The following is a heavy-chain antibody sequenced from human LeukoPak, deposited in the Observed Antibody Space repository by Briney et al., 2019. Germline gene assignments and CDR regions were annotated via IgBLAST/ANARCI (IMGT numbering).Heavy chain of an antibody. Sequence: PSETLSLTCAVYGGSFSGYYWSWIRQPPGKGLEWIGEINHSGSTNYNPSLKSRVTISVGTSKNQFSLKLSSGTAADTAVYYCAATGIAVAGHNWFDPWGQGTLVTVSS. J-gene: IGHJ5*02. D-gene: IGHD6-19*01. CDR2: INHSGST. CDR1: GGSFSGYY. V-gene: IGHV4-34*01. CDR3: AATGIAVAGHNWFDP.